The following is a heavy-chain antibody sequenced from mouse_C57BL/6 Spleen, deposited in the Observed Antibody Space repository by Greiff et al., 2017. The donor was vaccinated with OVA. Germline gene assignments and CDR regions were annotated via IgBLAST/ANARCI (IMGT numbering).Heavy chain of an antibody. D-gene: IGHD1-1*01. Sequence: QVQLQQPGAELVRPGSSVKLSCKASGYTFTSYWMHWVKQRPIQGLEWIGNIDPSDSETHYNQKFKDKATLTVDKSSSTAYMQLSSLTSEDSAVYNCARGGLSYGSSYVYFDYWGQGTTLTVSS. V-gene: IGHV1-52*01. CDR2: IDPSDSET. CDR1: GYTFTSYW. J-gene: IGHJ2*01. CDR3: ARGGLSYGSSYVYFDY.